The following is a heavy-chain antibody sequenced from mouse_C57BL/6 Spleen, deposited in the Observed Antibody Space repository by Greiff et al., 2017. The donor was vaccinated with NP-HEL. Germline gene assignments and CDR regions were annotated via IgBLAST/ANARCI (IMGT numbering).Heavy chain of an antibody. Sequence: EVNVVESGGGLVKPGGSLKLSCAASGFTFSSYAMSWVRQTPEKRLEWVATISDGGSYTYYPDNVKGRFTISRDNAKNNLYLQMSQLKSEDTAMYYCARGGWGNWYFDVWGTGTTVTVSS. CDR2: ISDGGSYT. CDR1: GFTFSSYA. CDR3: ARGGWGNWYFDV. D-gene: IGHD3-3*01. J-gene: IGHJ1*03. V-gene: IGHV5-4*03.